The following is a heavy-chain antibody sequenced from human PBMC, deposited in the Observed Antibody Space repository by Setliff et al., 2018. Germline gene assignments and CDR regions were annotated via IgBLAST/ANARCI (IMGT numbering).Heavy chain of an antibody. CDR2: ISGSGGST. Sequence: PGGSLRLSCVGSGFTFSSYAMSWVRQAPGKGREWVSGISGSGGSTYYADSVRGRYTISRNNVKSSLFLQMNGLRADDTAVYYCARDLDGGNGHDLWGRGTLVTVSS. CDR1: GFTFSSYA. J-gene: IGHJ4*01. D-gene: IGHD2-15*01. V-gene: IGHV3-23*01. CDR3: ARDLDGGNGHDL.